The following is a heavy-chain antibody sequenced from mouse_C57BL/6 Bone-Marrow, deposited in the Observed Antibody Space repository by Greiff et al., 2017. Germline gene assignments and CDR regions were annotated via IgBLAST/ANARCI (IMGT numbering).Heavy chain of an antibody. CDR3: ARGAVDAMDY. CDR2: ISSGGSYT. V-gene: IGHV5-6*01. CDR1: GFTFSSYG. Sequence: EVQLMESGGDLVKPGGSLKLSCAASGFTFSSYGMSWVRQTPDKRLEWVATISSGGSYTYYPDSVKGRFTISRDNAKNTLYLQMSSLKSEDTAMYYCARGAVDAMDYWGQGTSVTVSS. D-gene: IGHD1-1*01. J-gene: IGHJ4*01.